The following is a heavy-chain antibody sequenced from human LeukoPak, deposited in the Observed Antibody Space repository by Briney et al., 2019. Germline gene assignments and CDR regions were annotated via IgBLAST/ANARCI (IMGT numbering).Heavy chain of an antibody. D-gene: IGHD6-25*01. CDR3: ARGRRVSAPGRYYYYMDV. Sequence: GASVKVSCKASGYTFTGYYMHWVRQAPGQGLEWMGWINPNSGGTNYAQKFQGRVTMTRDTSISTAYMELSRLRSDDTAVYYCARGRRVSAPGRYYYYMDVWGKGTAVTVSS. CDR1: GYTFTGYY. V-gene: IGHV1-2*02. CDR2: INPNSGGT. J-gene: IGHJ6*03.